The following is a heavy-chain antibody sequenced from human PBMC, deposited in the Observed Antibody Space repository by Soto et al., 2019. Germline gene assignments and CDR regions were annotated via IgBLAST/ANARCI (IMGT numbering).Heavy chain of an antibody. Sequence: QVQLAESGGGVVQPGRSLRLSCAASGFTFSSYGMHWVRQAPGKGLEWVAVIWYDGSNKYYADSVKGRFTISRDNSKNTLYLQMNSLRADDTAVYYCARDLRIAGAGPVDYWGQGTLVTVSS. V-gene: IGHV3-33*01. D-gene: IGHD6-13*01. CDR1: GFTFSSYG. J-gene: IGHJ4*02. CDR3: ARDLRIAGAGPVDY. CDR2: IWYDGSNK.